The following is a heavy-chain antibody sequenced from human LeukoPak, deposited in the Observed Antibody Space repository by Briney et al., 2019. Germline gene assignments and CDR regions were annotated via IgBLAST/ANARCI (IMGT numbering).Heavy chain of an antibody. Sequence: SETLSLTCTVSGGSITSTIYYWGWIRQPPGKGLEWIGYIYYSGSTNYNPSLKSRVTISVDTSKNQFSLKLSSVTAADTAVYYCASHYYETGYFDYWGQGTLVTVSS. D-gene: IGHD3-22*01. CDR2: IYYSGST. CDR1: GGSITSTIYY. J-gene: IGHJ4*02. V-gene: IGHV4-61*05. CDR3: ASHYYETGYFDY.